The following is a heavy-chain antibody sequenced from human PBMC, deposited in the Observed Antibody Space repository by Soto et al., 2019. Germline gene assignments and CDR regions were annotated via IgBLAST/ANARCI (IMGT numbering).Heavy chain of an antibody. J-gene: IGHJ4*02. CDR2: ISWNSGSI. CDR3: AKDGEWLRFDYFDY. D-gene: IGHD5-12*01. Sequence: PGGSLRLSCAASGFTFDDYAMHWVRQAPGKGLEWVSGISWNSGSIGYADSVKGRFTISRDNAKNSLYLQMNSLRAEDTALYYCAKDGEWLRFDYFDYWGQGTLVTVSS. V-gene: IGHV3-9*01. CDR1: GFTFDDYA.